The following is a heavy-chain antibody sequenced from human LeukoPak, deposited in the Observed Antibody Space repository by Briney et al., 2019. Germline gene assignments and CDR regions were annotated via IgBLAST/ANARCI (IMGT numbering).Heavy chain of an antibody. D-gene: IGHD3-3*01. Sequence: GESLKISCKGSGYPFSSYWIGWVRQMPGKGLEWMGIIYPGDSDTIYSPSFRGQVTISADKSADSTYLQWASLKASDSGTYYCARQGYDYHYYYMDVWGKGTTVTVSS. V-gene: IGHV5-51*01. J-gene: IGHJ6*03. CDR3: ARQGYDYHYYYMDV. CDR2: IYPGDSDT. CDR1: GYPFSSYW.